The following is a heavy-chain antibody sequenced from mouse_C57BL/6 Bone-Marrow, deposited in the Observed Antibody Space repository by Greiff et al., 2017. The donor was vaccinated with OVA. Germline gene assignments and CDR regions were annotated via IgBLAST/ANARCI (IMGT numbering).Heavy chain of an antibody. J-gene: IGHJ3*01. D-gene: IGHD2-14*01. CDR1: GYSITSGYY. CDR2: ISYDGSN. Sequence: EVKLMESGPGLVKPSQSLSLTCSVTGYSITSGYYWNWIRQFPGNKLEWMGYISYDGSNNYNPSLKNRISITRDTSKNQFFLKLNSVTTEDTATYYCARMGVRRWFADWGQGTLGTVSA. V-gene: IGHV3-6*01. CDR3: ARMGVRRWFAD.